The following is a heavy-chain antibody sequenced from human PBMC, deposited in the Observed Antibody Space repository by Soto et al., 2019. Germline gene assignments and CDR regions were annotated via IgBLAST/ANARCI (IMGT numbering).Heavy chain of an antibody. CDR3: ARGGQWLSYYYYMDV. J-gene: IGHJ6*03. CDR2: IYHSGST. V-gene: IGHV4-4*02. CDR1: SGSISSSNW. D-gene: IGHD6-19*01. Sequence: QVQLQESGPGLVKPSGTLSLTCAVSSGSISSSNWWGWVRHPPGKGLEWFGEIYHSGSTTYNPSLKSRVTISVDKSKNQFSLKLSSVTAADTAVYYCARGGQWLSYYYYMDVWGKGTTVTVSS.